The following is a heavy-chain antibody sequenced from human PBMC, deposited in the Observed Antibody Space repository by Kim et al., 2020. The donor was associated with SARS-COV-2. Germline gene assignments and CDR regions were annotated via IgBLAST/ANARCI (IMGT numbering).Heavy chain of an antibody. CDR3: ARGRDYDDVWGRSYGLDV. Sequence: SETLSLTCTVSGGSINNYYWNWIRQPPGKTLEWIGYMYNRGSFKYKSSLKSRVTISVDTSKNQISLKLYSVTAADTAVYYCARGRDYDDVWGRSYGLDVWGQGTTVTVSS. D-gene: IGHD3-16*01. CDR1: GGSINNYY. J-gene: IGHJ6*02. V-gene: IGHV4-59*13. CDR2: MYNRGSF.